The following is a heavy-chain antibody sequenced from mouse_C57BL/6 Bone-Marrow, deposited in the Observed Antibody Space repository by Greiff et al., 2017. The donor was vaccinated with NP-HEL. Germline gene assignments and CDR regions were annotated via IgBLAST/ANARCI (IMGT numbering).Heavy chain of an antibody. J-gene: IGHJ3*01. CDR2: IDPSDSYT. CDR1: GYTFTTYW. CDR3: ARKAYYGRSYEFAY. Sequence: VQLQQPGAELVKPGASVKLSCKASGYTFTTYWMQWVKQRPGQGLEWIGEIDPSDSYTNYNQKFKGKATLTVDTSSSTANMQLSSLTSEDSAVYYGARKAYYGRSYEFAYWGQGTLGTVSA. V-gene: IGHV1-50*01. D-gene: IGHD1-1*01.